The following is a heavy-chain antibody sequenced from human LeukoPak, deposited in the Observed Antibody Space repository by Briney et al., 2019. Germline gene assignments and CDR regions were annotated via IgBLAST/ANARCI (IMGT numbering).Heavy chain of an antibody. D-gene: IGHD5-18*01. CDR1: GASISSSAYY. Sequence: SETLSLTCTVSGASISSSAYYWSWIRQPPGKGLEWIGYIYHSGSTYYNPSLKSRLTISADRSKNQFSLQLTSVTAADTAMYYCARIPDTAMANFDYWGQGTLVTVSS. CDR2: IYHSGST. V-gene: IGHV4-30-2*01. J-gene: IGHJ4*02. CDR3: ARIPDTAMANFDY.